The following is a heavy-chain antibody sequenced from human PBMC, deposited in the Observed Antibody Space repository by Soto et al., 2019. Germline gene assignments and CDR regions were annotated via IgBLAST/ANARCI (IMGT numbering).Heavy chain of an antibody. CDR1: GYTFTSYG. Sequence: ASVKVSCKASGYTFTSYGISWVRQAPGEGLEWMGWISAYNGNTNYAQKLQGRVTMTTDTSTSTAYMELRSLRSDDTAVYYCALSCFVAVLNWFDPCAQRTLVPV. CDR2: ISAYNGNT. V-gene: IGHV1-18*01. J-gene: IGHJ5*02. D-gene: IGHD3-16*02. CDR3: ALSCFVAVLNWFDP.